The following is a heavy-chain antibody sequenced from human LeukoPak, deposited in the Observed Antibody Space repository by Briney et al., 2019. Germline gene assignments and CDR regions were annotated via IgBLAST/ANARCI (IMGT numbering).Heavy chain of an antibody. Sequence: QASETLSLTCTVSGGSISSYFWSWIRQPAGKGLEWIGRIYSSGSTNYQSSLKSRVTMSVDTSKNQFSLKLNSVTAADTAVYYCARSSGSFTSFDYWGQGTLVTVSS. J-gene: IGHJ4*02. CDR1: GGSISSYF. D-gene: IGHD1-26*01. CDR3: ARSSGSFTSFDY. CDR2: IYSSGST. V-gene: IGHV4-4*07.